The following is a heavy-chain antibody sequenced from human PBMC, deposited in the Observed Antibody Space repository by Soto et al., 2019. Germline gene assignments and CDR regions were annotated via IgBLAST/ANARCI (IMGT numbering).Heavy chain of an antibody. Sequence: PGGSLRISCAASGFSFSDYYMTWIRQAPGKGLEWVSYISGSGRTIYYADSVKGRFTISRDNAKNSLYLQMNSLRGDDTAVYYCARYSFGYADVWGQGTTVTVSS. J-gene: IGHJ6*02. V-gene: IGHV3-11*01. CDR3: ARYSFGYADV. CDR2: ISGSGRTI. D-gene: IGHD3-22*01. CDR1: GFSFSDYY.